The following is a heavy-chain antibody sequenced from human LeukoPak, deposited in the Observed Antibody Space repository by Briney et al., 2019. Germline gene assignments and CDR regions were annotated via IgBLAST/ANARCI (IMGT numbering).Heavy chain of an antibody. V-gene: IGHV2-5*02. CDR1: GFSLSTSGVG. CDR2: IYWDDDK. Sequence: SGPTLVNPTQTLTLTCTFSGFSLSTSGVGVGWIRQPPGKALEWLALIYWDDDKRYSPSLKSRLTITKDTSKNQVVLTMTNMDPADTATYYCAHRRRYCSGSCSYYFDYWGQGTLVTVSS. J-gene: IGHJ4*02. CDR3: AHRRRYCSGSCSYYFDY. D-gene: IGHD2-15*01.